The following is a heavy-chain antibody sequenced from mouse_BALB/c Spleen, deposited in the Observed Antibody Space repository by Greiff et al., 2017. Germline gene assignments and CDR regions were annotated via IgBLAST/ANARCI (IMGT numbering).Heavy chain of an antibody. CDR1: GFTFSSYA. Sequence: EVMLVESGGGLVKPGGSLKLSCAASGFTFSSYAMSWVRQTPEKRLEWVATISSGGSYTYYPDSVKGRFTISRDNAKNTLYLQMSSLRSEDTAMYYCASTEVRLWYFDVWGAGTTVTGSS. D-gene: IGHD1-2*01. CDR2: ISSGGSYT. V-gene: IGHV5-9-1*01. CDR3: ASTEVRLWYFDV. J-gene: IGHJ1*01.